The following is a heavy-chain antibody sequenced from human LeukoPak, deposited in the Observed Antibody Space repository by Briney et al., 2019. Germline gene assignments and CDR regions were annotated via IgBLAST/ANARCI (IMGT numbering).Heavy chain of an antibody. CDR2: IYYTGRT. Sequence: SQTLSLTCSVPGGSISSSAYHWSWFRQHPGKGLEWIGYIYYTGRTYYSPSLKSRVTISLDTSKNQFSLNLSSLTAADTAVYYCASGELRHGLQVDYWGQGTLVAVSS. J-gene: IGHJ4*02. D-gene: IGHD3/OR15-3a*01. CDR1: GGSISSSAYH. V-gene: IGHV4-31*03. CDR3: ASGELRHGLQVDY.